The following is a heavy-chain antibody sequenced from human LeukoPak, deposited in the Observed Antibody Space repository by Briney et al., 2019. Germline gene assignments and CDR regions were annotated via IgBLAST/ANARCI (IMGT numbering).Heavy chain of an antibody. Sequence: GGSLRLSCAASGFTFSSYVLHWVRQAPGKGLEWVAIISYDGSNKYYADSVRGRFTISRDNSKNTLYLQMNSLGADDTAVYYCARGGQYCSSTACLNWFDPWGQGTLVTVSS. CDR2: ISYDGSNK. V-gene: IGHV3-30*04. J-gene: IGHJ5*02. CDR1: GFTFSSYV. CDR3: ARGGQYCSSTACLNWFDP. D-gene: IGHD2-2*01.